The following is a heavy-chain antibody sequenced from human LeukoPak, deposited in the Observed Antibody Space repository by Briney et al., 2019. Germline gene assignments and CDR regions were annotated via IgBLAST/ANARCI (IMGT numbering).Heavy chain of an antibody. J-gene: IGHJ4*02. CDR3: ARAGRLGYYLDY. D-gene: IGHD3-10*01. CDR1: GGSVSSGSYY. Sequence: PSETLSLTCTVSGGSVSSGSYYWSWIRQPPGKGLEWIGYIYYSGSTNYNPSLKSRVTISVDTSKNQFSLKLTSVTAADTAVYYCARAGRLGYYLDYWGQGTLVTVSS. V-gene: IGHV4-61*01. CDR2: IYYSGST.